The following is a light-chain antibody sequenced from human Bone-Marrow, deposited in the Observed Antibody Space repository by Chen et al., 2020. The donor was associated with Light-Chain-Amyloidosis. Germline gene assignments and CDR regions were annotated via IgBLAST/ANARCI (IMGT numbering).Light chain of an antibody. CDR2: EDD. J-gene: IGLJ3*02. CDR3: QAFDINNEWV. CDR1: GGASASNY. V-gene: IGLV6-57*02. Sequence: LTQPHSVSVSPGETRTSSCTGSGGASASNYVQWYQQRPGSAPTTVIFEDDQRPSGVPDRFFGSIDSSSNSAYLTISGLRSEDEGDYYCQAFDINNEWVFGGGTKVTVL.